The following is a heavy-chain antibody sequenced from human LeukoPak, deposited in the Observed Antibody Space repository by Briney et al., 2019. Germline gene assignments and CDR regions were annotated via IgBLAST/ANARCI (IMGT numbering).Heavy chain of an antibody. V-gene: IGHV3-30*03. Sequence: GGSLRLSCAASGFTFSSYGMHWVRQAPGKGLEWVAVISYDGSNKYYADSVKGRFTISRDNSKNTLYLQMNSLRAEDTAVYYCARHSGGTYYVSLDPWGQGTLVTVSS. CDR2: ISYDGSNK. CDR3: ARHSGGTYYVSLDP. CDR1: GFTFSSYG. J-gene: IGHJ5*02. D-gene: IGHD1-26*01.